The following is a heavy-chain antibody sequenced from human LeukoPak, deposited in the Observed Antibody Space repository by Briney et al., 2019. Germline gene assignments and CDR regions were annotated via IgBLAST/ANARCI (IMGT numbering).Heavy chain of an antibody. CDR2: IYHSGST. J-gene: IGHJ5*02. D-gene: IGHD6-13*01. V-gene: IGHV4-30-2*01. CDR1: GGSISSGGYS. Sequence: SETLSLTCAVSGGSISSGGYSWSWIRQPPGKGLEWIGYIYHSGSTYYNPSLKSRVTISVDRSKNQFSLKLSSVTAADTAVYYCARGTKPTVYSSRLWWFDPWGQGTLVTVSS. CDR3: ARGTKPTVYSSRLWWFDP.